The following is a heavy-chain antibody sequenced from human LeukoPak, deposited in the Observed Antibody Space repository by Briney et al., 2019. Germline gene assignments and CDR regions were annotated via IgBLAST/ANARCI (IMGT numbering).Heavy chain of an antibody. J-gene: IGHJ4*02. D-gene: IGHD6-13*01. CDR3: ARNKYSSSWSSDY. CDR1: GGSISSGDYY. CDR2: IYHTGSF. Sequence: PSETLSLTCTVSGGSISSGDYYWSWIRQPPGKGLEWIGFIYHTGSFHYNPSLKSRVTISVDTSKNQFSLKLSSVTAADTAVYYCARNKYSSSWSSDYWGQGTLVTVSS. V-gene: IGHV4-30-4*01.